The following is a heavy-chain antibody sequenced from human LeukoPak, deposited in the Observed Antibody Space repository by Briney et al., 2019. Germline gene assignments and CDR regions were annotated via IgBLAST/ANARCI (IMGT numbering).Heavy chain of an antibody. V-gene: IGHV1-69*13. J-gene: IGHJ6*03. CDR3: ARGFGSYIYDILTGPYYMDV. CDR1: GGTFSSYA. CDR2: IIPIFGTA. Sequence: ASVKVSCKASGGTFSSYAISWVRQAPGQGLEWMGGIIPIFGTANYAQKFQGRVTITADESTSTAYMELSSLRSEDTAVYYCARGFGSYIYDILTGPYYMDVWGKGTTVTISS. D-gene: IGHD3-9*01.